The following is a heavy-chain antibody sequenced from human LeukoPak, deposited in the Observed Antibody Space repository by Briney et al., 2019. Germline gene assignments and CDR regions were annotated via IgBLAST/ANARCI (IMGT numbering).Heavy chain of an antibody. D-gene: IGHD1-26*01. CDR3: ARSGSYYFPDAFDI. CDR1: GFTFSSYW. Sequence: QTGGSLRLSCAASGFTFSSYWMSWVRQAPGKGLEWVANIKQDGSEKYYVDSVKGRFTISRDNAKNSLYLQMNSLRAEDTAVYYCARSGSYYFPDAFDIWGQGTMVTVPS. V-gene: IGHV3-7*01. CDR2: IKQDGSEK. J-gene: IGHJ3*02.